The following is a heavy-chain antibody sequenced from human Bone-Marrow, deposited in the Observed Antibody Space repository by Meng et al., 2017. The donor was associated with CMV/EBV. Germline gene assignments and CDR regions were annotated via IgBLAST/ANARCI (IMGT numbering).Heavy chain of an antibody. D-gene: IGHD4-23*01. CDR2: LYDSAST. CDR1: GDSISRKF. CDR3: ARGGGNFYFDY. J-gene: IGHJ4*02. V-gene: IGHV4-59*01. Sequence: SETLSLTCTVSGDSISRKFWSWIRQPPGKGLEWIGYLYDSASTKYSPFLKSRVIMSLGASGNQFSLKLTSVTAADTAVYYCARGGGNFYFDYWGQGTLVTVSS.